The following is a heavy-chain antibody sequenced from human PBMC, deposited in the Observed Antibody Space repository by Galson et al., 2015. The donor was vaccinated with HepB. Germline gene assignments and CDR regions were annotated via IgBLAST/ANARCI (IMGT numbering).Heavy chain of an antibody. D-gene: IGHD3-10*01. V-gene: IGHV3-30*18. CDR1: GFTFSSYG. Sequence: SLRLSCAASGFTFSSYGMHWVRQAPGKGLEWVAVISYDGSNKYYADSVKGRFTISRDNSKNTLYLQMNSLRAEDTAVYYCAKVGYGSGSGWIDPWGQGTPVTVSS. J-gene: IGHJ5*02. CDR3: AKVGYGSGSGWIDP. CDR2: ISYDGSNK.